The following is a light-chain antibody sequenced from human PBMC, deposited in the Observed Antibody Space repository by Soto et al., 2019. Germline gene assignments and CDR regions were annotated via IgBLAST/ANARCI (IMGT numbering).Light chain of an antibody. CDR2: DVS. V-gene: IGLV2-14*01. J-gene: IGLJ1*01. CDR1: SSDVGGYNY. Sequence: QSVLTQPASVYGSPGQSITISCSGTSSDVGGYNYVSWYQQNPGTAPKLLIYDVSNRPSGVSHRFSGSKSGNTASLTISGLQAGDEADYYCSSYRSSRTYVFGTGTKVTVL. CDR3: SSYRSSRTYV.